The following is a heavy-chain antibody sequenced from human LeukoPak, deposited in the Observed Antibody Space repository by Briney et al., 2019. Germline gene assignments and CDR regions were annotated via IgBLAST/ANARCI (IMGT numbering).Heavy chain of an antibody. CDR1: GGSVRSGSYY. J-gene: IGHJ3*02. CDR2: IYYSGRT. Sequence: SETLSLTCTVSGGSVRSGSYYWNWIRQPPEKGLEWIGCIYYSGRTDYNPSLKSRVTISVDTSKNLFSLKLSSVTAADTAVYYCARSALGRDAFDIWGQGTMVTVSS. CDR3: ARSALGRDAFDI. V-gene: IGHV4-61*03. D-gene: IGHD1-26*01.